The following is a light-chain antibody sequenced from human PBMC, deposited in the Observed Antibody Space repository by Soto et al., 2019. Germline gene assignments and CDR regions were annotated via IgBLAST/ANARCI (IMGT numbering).Light chain of an antibody. CDR2: GAS. CDR3: QQYNNWPRIT. Sequence: EIVRTQSPATLSVSPGERATLSCRASQSVSSNLAWYQQKPCQAPRLLIYGASTRATGIPARFSGSGSGTEFTLTISSLQSEDFAVYYCQQYNNWPRITFGPGTKVDIK. J-gene: IGKJ3*01. CDR1: QSVSSN. V-gene: IGKV3-15*01.